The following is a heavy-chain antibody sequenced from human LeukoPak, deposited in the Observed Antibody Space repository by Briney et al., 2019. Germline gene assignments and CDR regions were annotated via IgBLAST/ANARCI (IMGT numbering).Heavy chain of an antibody. Sequence: GASVKVSCKASGYTFTNYYIHWVRQAPGQGLEWMGITDPIGGSTNYAQKFQGRVTITADESTSTAYMELSSLRSEDTAVYYCARAGGYCSSTSCYLGTYNWFDPWGQGTLVTVSS. CDR2: TDPIGGST. D-gene: IGHD2-2*01. CDR3: ARAGGYCSSTSCYLGTYNWFDP. J-gene: IGHJ5*02. CDR1: GYTFTNYY. V-gene: IGHV1-46*01.